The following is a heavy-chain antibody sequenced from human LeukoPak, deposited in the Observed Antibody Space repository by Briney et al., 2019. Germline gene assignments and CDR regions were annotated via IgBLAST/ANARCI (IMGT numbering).Heavy chain of an antibody. CDR2: IIPIFGTT. J-gene: IGHJ6*03. Sequence: SVKVSCKASGGTFSSYAITWVRQAPGQGLEWMGGIIPIFGTTNNAQKFQGRVTITADESTSTAYMELRSLRSDDTAVYYCARDPEVVGARYYYYYMDVWGKGTTVTVSS. CDR1: GGTFSSYA. D-gene: IGHD1-26*01. CDR3: ARDPEVVGARYYYYYMDV. V-gene: IGHV1-69*13.